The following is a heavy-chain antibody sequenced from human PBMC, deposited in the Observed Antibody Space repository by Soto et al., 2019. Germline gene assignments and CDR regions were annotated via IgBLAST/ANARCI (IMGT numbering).Heavy chain of an antibody. CDR3: ARARGGYYDF. D-gene: IGHD3-22*01. V-gene: IGHV4-59*01. J-gene: IGHJ4*02. Sequence: PSETLSLTCTVSGGSISSYYWSWIRQPPGKGLEWIGYFYYSGSTNYNPSLKSRVTISEDTSKNQFSLKLSSVTAADTAVYYCARARGGYYDFWGQGTLDTVSS. CDR2: FYYSGST. CDR1: GGSISSYY.